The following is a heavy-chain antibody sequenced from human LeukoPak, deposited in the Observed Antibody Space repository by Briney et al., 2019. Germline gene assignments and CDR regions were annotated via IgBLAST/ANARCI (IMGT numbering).Heavy chain of an antibody. D-gene: IGHD3-22*01. Sequence: GGSLRLSCAAYGFTVSSNYMSWVRQAPGKGLEWVSVIYSGGSTYYADSVKGRFTISRDNSKNTLYLQMNSLRAEDTAVYYCAREEYYYDSSGYSMWYFQHWGQGTLVTVSS. J-gene: IGHJ1*01. CDR2: IYSGGST. CDR1: GFTVSSNY. V-gene: IGHV3-53*01. CDR3: AREEYYYDSSGYSMWYFQH.